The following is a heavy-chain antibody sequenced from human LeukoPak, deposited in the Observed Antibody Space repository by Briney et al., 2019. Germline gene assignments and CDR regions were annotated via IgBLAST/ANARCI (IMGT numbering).Heavy chain of an antibody. CDR3: ARSGGGGGGY. D-gene: IGHD2-15*01. V-gene: IGHV4-59*11. Sequence: PSETLSLTCTVSGGPINGHYWSWIRQPPGKGLEWIGIISDNGGTSYNPSLKSRVTISIDTSRNQFSLKVSSVTAADTAVYYCARSGGGGGGYWGQGTLVTVSS. CDR2: ISDNGGT. J-gene: IGHJ4*02. CDR1: GGPINGHY.